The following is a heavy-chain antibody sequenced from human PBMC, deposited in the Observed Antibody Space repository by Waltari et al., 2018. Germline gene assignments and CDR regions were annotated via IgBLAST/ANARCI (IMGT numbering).Heavy chain of an antibody. D-gene: IGHD3-3*01. CDR1: GFTFSSYW. Sequence: EVQLVESGGGLVQPGGSLRLSCAASGFTFSSYWMSWVRQAPGKGLEWVANIKQDGSEKYYVDSVKGRFTISRDNAKNSLYLQMNSLRAEDTAVYYCARVEIEPRGVLYYYYYMDVWGKGTTVTISS. CDR2: IKQDGSEK. V-gene: IGHV3-7*04. J-gene: IGHJ6*03. CDR3: ARVEIEPRGVLYYYYYMDV.